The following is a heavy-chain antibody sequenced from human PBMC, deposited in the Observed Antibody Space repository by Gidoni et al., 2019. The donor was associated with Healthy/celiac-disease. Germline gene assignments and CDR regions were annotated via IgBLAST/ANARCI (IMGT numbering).Heavy chain of an antibody. CDR3: ARDKGPGAYFDY. J-gene: IGHJ4*02. CDR2: ISAYNGNT. Sequence: QVQLVQYGAERKKPGASVKVSCKGSGYTFTSYGISWVRQDTGQGLEWIGWISAYNGNTNYAQKLQGSVTMTIDTSTSTAYMELKSLRSDDTAVYYCARDKGPGAYFDYWGQGTLVTVSS. D-gene: IGHD3-10*01. V-gene: IGHV1-18*01. CDR1: GYTFTSYG.